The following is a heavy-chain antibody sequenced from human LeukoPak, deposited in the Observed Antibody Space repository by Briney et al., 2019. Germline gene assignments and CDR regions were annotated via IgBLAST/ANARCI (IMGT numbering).Heavy chain of an antibody. CDR2: IYYSGST. D-gene: IGHD1-26*01. CDR3: AREPRLVGATPDAFDI. Sequence: PSETLSLTCTVSGGSISSYYWSWIRQPPGKGLEWIGYIYYSGSTNYNPSLKSRVTISVDTSKNQFSLKLSSVTAADTAVYYCAREPRLVGATPDAFDIWGQGTIVTVSS. J-gene: IGHJ3*02. CDR1: GGSISSYY. V-gene: IGHV4-59*01.